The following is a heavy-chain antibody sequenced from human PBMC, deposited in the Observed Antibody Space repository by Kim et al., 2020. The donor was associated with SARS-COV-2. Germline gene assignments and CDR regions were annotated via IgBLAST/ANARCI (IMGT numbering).Heavy chain of an antibody. CDR3: ATDPDYDSSAYYSGD. V-gene: IGHV4-39*07. D-gene: IGHD3-22*01. J-gene: IGHJ4*02. Sequence: PSLKSRVTISVDTSKNQFSLKLGTVTAADTAVYYCATDPDYDSSAYYSGDWGQGILVTVSS.